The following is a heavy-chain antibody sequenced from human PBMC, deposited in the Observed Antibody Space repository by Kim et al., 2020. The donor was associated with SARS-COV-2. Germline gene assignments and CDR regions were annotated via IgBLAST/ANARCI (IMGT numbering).Heavy chain of an antibody. V-gene: IGHV3-30*04. CDR2: ISYDGSNK. CDR3: AREGSYGDYPN. CDR1: GFTFSSYA. D-gene: IGHD4-17*01. J-gene: IGHJ4*02. Sequence: GGSRRLSCAASGFTFSSYAMHWVRQAPGKGLEWVAVISYDGSNKYYADSVKGRFTISRDNSKNTLYLQMNSLRAEDTAVYYCAREGSYGDYPNWGQGTLV.